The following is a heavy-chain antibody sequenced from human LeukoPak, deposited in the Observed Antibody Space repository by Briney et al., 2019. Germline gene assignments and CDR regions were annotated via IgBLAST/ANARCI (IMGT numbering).Heavy chain of an antibody. CDR1: GGSISSYY. J-gene: IGHJ6*03. V-gene: IGHV4-59*12. Sequence: SETLSLTCTVSGGSISSYYWSWIRQPPGKGLEWIGYIYYSGSTNYNPSLKSRVTISVDTSKNQFSLKLSSVTAADTAVYYCAREDSGSYYNYYYFYMDVWGKGTTVTISS. CDR3: AREDSGSYYNYYYFYMDV. CDR2: IYYSGST. D-gene: IGHD3-10*01.